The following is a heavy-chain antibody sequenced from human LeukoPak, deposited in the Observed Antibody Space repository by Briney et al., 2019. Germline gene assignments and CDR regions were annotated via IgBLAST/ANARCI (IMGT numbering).Heavy chain of an antibody. CDR2: INPSGGST. J-gene: IGHJ4*02. D-gene: IGHD3-22*01. CDR3: ARAPYYYDSSGYYPYFDY. V-gene: IGHV1-46*01. CDR1: GYTFTSYY. Sequence: ASVKVSCKASGYTFTSYYMHWVRQAPGQGLEWMGIINPSGGSTSYAQKFQGRVTMTRDTSTSTVYVELSSLRSEDTAVYYCARAPYYYDSSGYYPYFDYWGQGTLVTVSS.